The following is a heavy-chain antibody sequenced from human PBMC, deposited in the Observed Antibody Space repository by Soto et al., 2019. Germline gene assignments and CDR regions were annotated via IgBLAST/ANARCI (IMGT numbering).Heavy chain of an antibody. CDR2: IYYSGST. J-gene: IGHJ5*02. V-gene: IGHV4-59*08. CDR3: ARGGFYGSGTRGWFDP. Sequence: SETLSLTCTVSGGSISSYYWSWIRQPPGKGLEWIGYIYYSGSTNYNPSLKGRVTISVDTSKNQFSLKLSSVTAADTAVYYCARGGFYGSGTRGWFDPWGQGTLVTVSS. D-gene: IGHD3-10*01. CDR1: GGSISSYY.